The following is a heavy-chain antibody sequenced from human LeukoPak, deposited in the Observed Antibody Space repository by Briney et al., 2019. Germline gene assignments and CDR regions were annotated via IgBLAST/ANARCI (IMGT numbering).Heavy chain of an antibody. CDR3: ARQGHKLTLVDYYGMDV. V-gene: IGHV4-4*02. D-gene: IGHD1-26*01. CDR2: IYHSGST. CDR1: GFTFSSYG. Sequence: PGGSLILSCAASGFTFSSYGMHWVRQAPGKGLEWIGEIYHSGSTNYNPSLKSRVTISVDKSKNQFSLKLSSVTAADTAVYYCARQGHKLTLVDYYGMDVWGQGTTVTVSS. J-gene: IGHJ6*02.